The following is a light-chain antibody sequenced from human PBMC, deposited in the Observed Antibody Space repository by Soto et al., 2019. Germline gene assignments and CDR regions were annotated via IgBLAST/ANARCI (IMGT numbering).Light chain of an antibody. CDR2: DAS. J-gene: IGKJ5*01. Sequence: EIVLTQSPATLSLSPGERATVSCRASQSVSSHLAWYPQKRGQAPRLLIYDASSRESGIPARFSGSGSGTEFTLTISSLEPEDFAVYYCQQGGNWPLTFGQGTRLEIK. CDR3: QQGGNWPLT. CDR1: QSVSSH. V-gene: IGKV3-11*01.